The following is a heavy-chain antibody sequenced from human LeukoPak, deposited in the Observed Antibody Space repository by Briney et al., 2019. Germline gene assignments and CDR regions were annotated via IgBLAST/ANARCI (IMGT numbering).Heavy chain of an antibody. V-gene: IGHV1-3*01. J-gene: IGHJ5*02. CDR1: GYTFTSYA. CDR2: INAGNGNT. CDR3: ARALWFGELFTQDNWFDP. D-gene: IGHD3-10*01. Sequence: ASVKVSCKASGYTFTSYAMHWVRQAPGQRREWMGWINAGNGNTKYSQKFQGRVTITRDTSASTAYMELSSMRSEDTAVYYCARALWFGELFTQDNWFDPWGQGTLVTVSS.